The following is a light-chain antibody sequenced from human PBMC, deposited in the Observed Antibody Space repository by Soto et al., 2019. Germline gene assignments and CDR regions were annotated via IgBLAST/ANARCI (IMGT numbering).Light chain of an antibody. CDR3: QQYGSSPFT. CDR1: QSISSSF. J-gene: IGKJ3*01. V-gene: IGKV3-20*01. CDR2: GTS. Sequence: EIVLTQSPGTLSLSPGESATLSCRASQSISSSFFAWYQHKPGQAPRLLIYGTSNRATGIPDRFSGSGSGTDFTLTISGLEPDDFAVYYCQQYGSSPFTFGPGTKVDIK.